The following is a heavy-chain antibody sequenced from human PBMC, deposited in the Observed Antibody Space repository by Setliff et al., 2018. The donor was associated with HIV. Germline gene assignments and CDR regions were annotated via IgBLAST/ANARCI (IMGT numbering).Heavy chain of an antibody. CDR2: INPSGGST. Sequence: ASVKVSCKASGYTFTSYYMHWVRQAPGQGLEWMGIINPSGGSTSYAQKFQGRVTMTRDTSTSTVYMELSSLRSEDTAIYYCARDSSYSPYYDFWSGYYPHDALDIWGQGTMVTVSS. V-gene: IGHV1-46*01. CDR3: ARDSSYSPYYDFWSGYYPHDALDI. J-gene: IGHJ3*02. CDR1: GYTFTSYY. D-gene: IGHD3-3*01.